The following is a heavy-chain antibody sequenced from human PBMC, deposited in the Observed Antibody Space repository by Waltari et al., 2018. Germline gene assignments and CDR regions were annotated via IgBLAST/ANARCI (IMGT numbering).Heavy chain of an antibody. CDR1: GYTFTSYD. J-gene: IGHJ5*02. D-gene: IGHD6-13*01. CDR2: MNPNRGNT. CDR3: ARGAAAGKGGHWFDP. Sequence: QVQLVQSGAEVKKPGASVKVSCQASGYTFTSYDINWVRQATGQGLEWMGWMNPNRGNTGYAQKFQDRLNMTTDASISTAYMALTSLTSEDTAVDYCARGAAAGKGGHWFDPWGQGTLVIVAS. V-gene: IGHV1-8*01.